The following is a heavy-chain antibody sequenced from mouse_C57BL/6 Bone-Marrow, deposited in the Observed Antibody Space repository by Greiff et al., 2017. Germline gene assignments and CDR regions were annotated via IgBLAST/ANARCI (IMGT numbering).Heavy chain of an antibody. CDR2: IWRGGST. D-gene: IGHD1-1*01. CDR1: GFSLTSYG. V-gene: IGHV2-5*01. CDR3: AILYYGSSLGYAMDY. J-gene: IGHJ4*01. Sequence: VKLQESGPGLVQPSQSLSITCTVSGFSLTSYGVHWVRQSPGKGLEWLGVIWRGGSTDYNAAFMSRLSITKDNSKSQVFFKMNSLQADDTAIYYCAILYYGSSLGYAMDYWGQGTSVTVSS.